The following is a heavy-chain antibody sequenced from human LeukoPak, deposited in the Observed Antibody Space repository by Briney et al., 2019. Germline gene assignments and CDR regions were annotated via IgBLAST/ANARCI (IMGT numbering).Heavy chain of an antibody. Sequence: SETLSLTCTVSGGSINNYYWTWIRQPPGKGLEWIGYIYYSGSTNYNPSLKSRVTISVDTSKNQFSLKLSSVTAADTAVYYCARGLYSSSSMGFDYWGQGTLVTVSS. V-gene: IGHV4-59*01. CDR3: ARGLYSSSSMGFDY. CDR2: IYYSGST. CDR1: GGSINNYY. D-gene: IGHD6-6*01. J-gene: IGHJ4*02.